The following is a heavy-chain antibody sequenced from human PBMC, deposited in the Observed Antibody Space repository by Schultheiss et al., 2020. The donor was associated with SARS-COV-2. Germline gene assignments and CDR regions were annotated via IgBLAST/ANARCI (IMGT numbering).Heavy chain of an antibody. D-gene: IGHD3-22*01. Sequence: GGSLRLSCAASGFTFSSYAMHWVRQAPGKGLEWVAVISYDGSNKYYADSVKGRFTISRDNSKNTLYLQMNSLRAEDTAVYYCAKAWDDSSGYYYKNAFDIWGQGTMVTVSS. CDR2: ISYDGSNK. CDR3: AKAWDDSSGYYYKNAFDI. V-gene: IGHV3-30*04. CDR1: GFTFSSYA. J-gene: IGHJ3*02.